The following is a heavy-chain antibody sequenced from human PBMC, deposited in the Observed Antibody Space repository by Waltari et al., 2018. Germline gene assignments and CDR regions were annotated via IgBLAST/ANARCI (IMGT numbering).Heavy chain of an antibody. Sequence: QVQLVESGGGVVQPGGSLRLSCAASGFTFSRYGMHWVRQAPGKGLEWVAFIRYDGSNKYYADSVKGRFTISRDNSKNTLYLQMNSLRAEDTAVYYCAKNGATHYYFDYWGQGTLVTVSS. CDR1: GFTFSRYG. V-gene: IGHV3-30*02. D-gene: IGHD1-26*01. CDR3: AKNGATHYYFDY. J-gene: IGHJ4*02. CDR2: IRYDGSNK.